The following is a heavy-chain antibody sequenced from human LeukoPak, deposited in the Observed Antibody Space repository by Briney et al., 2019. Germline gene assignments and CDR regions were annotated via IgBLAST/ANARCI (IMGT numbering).Heavy chain of an antibody. CDR2: IDWNGGST. Sequence: GGSLRLSCAASGFTFGDYGMSWVRQAPGKGLEWVSGIDWNGGSTAYADPVKGRFTISRDNAKNSLYLQMNSLRVEDTALYYCARAQSNYLYYYMDVWGKGTTVTVSS. CDR3: ARAQSNYLYYYMDV. J-gene: IGHJ6*03. CDR1: GFTFGDYG. D-gene: IGHD6-6*01. V-gene: IGHV3-20*04.